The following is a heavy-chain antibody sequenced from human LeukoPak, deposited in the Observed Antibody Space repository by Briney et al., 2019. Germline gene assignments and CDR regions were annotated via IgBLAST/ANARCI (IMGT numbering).Heavy chain of an antibody. Sequence: TSETLSLTCAVYGGSFSGYYWSWIRQPPGKGLEWIGEINHSGSTNYNPSLKSRVTISVDTSKNQFSLKLSSVTAADTAVYYCARVPYYYDSSGYFYFDYWGQGTLVTVSS. V-gene: IGHV4-34*01. CDR2: INHSGST. D-gene: IGHD3-22*01. J-gene: IGHJ4*02. CDR3: ARVPYYYDSSGYFYFDY. CDR1: GGSFSGYY.